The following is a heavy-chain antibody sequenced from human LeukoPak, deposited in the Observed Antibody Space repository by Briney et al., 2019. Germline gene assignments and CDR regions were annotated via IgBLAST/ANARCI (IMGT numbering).Heavy chain of an antibody. J-gene: IGHJ3*02. V-gene: IGHV3-74*01. Sequence: GGSLRLSCAASGLTFSSHWMFWVRQAPGKGLVWVSQTDRDGKSAGYADSVKGRFTISRDNARNTVYLQMNSVRVEDTAVYYCAAESSDWSAFDIWGQGTMATVSA. CDR3: AAESSDWSAFDI. CDR2: TDRDGKSA. CDR1: GLTFSSHW. D-gene: IGHD6-19*01.